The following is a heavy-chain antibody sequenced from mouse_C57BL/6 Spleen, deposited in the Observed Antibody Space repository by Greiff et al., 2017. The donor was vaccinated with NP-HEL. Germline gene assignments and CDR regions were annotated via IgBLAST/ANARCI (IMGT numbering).Heavy chain of an antibody. CDR2: IHPSDSDT. D-gene: IGHD2-4*01. CDR1: GYTFTSYW. J-gene: IGHJ3*01. V-gene: IGHV1-74*01. CDR3: AIRGIYCDNWFAY. Sequence: QVQLQQPGAELVKPGASVKVSCKASGYTFTSYWMHWVKQRPGQGLEWIGRIHPSDSDTNYNQKFKGKATLTVDKSSSTAYLQTSSLTSEYSAVYYCAIRGIYCDNWFAYWGQGTLVTVSS.